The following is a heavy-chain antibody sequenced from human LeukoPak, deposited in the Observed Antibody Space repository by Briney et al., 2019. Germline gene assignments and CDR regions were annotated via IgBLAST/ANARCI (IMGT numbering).Heavy chain of an antibody. CDR1: GYTFTGYY. J-gene: IGHJ5*02. D-gene: IGHD2-15*01. V-gene: IGHV1-2*02. CDR3: ARGGLGYCSGGSCPVNWFDP. Sequence: ASVKVSCKASGYTFTGYYMHWVRQAPGQGLEWMGWINPNSGGTNYAQKFQGRVIMTRDTSISTAYMELSRLRSDDTAMYYCARGGLGYCSGGSCPVNWFDPWGQGTLVTVSA. CDR2: INPNSGGT.